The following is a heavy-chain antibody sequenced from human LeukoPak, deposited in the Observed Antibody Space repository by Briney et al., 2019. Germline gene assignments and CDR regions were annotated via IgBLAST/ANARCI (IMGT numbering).Heavy chain of an antibody. CDR2: IYYSGSA. J-gene: IGHJ4*02. D-gene: IGHD6-6*01. CDR3: ATRSSSPPILIDY. CDR1: GGSISSSSYY. Sequence: SETLSLTCTVSGGSISSSSYYWGWIRQPPGKGLEWIGSIYYSGSAYDNPSLKSRGAISEDTSKNQFSLKLSSVTAADTAVYFCATRSSSPPILIDYWGQGTLVTVSS. V-gene: IGHV4-39*01.